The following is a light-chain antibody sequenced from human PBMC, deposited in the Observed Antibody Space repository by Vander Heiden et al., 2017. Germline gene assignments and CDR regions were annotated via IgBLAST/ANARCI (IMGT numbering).Light chain of an antibody. J-gene: IGLJ1*01. CDR3: CSYAGSCYV. CDR2: DVS. V-gene: IGLV2-11*01. CDR1: SSDVGGYNC. Sequence: SALTQPRSVSGSPGQSVTISCTGTSSDVGGYNCVSCYQQHPGNAPNLVIYDVSKRPSGVPDRFSGSKSGNTASLTISGLQAEDEADYYCCSYAGSCYVFGTGTKVTVL.